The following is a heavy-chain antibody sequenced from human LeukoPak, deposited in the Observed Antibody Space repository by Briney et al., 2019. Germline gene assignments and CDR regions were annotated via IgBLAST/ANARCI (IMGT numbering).Heavy chain of an antibody. V-gene: IGHV3-23*01. CDR1: GFTFSSYA. D-gene: IGHD2-15*01. J-gene: IGHJ4*02. Sequence: PGGSLRLSCAASGFTFSSYAMSWVRQAPGKGLEWVSAISGSGGSTYYADSVKGRFTISRDNSKNTLYLQMNSLRAEDTAVYYCAKVAGGAATRPLYFDYWGQGTLVTVSP. CDR2: ISGSGGST. CDR3: AKVAGGAATRPLYFDY.